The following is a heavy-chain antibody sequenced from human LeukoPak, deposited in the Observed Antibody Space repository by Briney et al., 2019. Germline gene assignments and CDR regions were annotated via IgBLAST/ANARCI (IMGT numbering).Heavy chain of an antibody. V-gene: IGHV3-7*01. D-gene: IGHD2-8*02. J-gene: IGHJ4*02. Sequence: GGSLRLSCAATGFTFSNYWMSWVRQSPGKGLEWVAKIKQDESEIHYVDSVKGRFTISRDNAKNSLYLQMNSQRAEDTAVYYCASGWGPMVVSYWGQGTLVTVSS. CDR3: ASGWGPMVVSY. CDR2: IKQDESEI. CDR1: GFTFSNYW.